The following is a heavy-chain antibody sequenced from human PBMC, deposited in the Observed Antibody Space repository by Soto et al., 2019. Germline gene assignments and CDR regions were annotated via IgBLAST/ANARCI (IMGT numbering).Heavy chain of an antibody. Sequence: SETLSLTCTVSGGSLSSYYWTWIRQSPGKGLEWIGYIYFSGNAYYNPSLKSRVTISIDTSKNQFSLNLSSVTAADTAVYYCARAGAIDSSGYDYFDYWGQGTLVTVSS. D-gene: IGHD3-22*01. CDR2: IYFSGNA. V-gene: IGHV4-59*12. CDR1: GGSLSSYY. J-gene: IGHJ4*02. CDR3: ARAGAIDSSGYDYFDY.